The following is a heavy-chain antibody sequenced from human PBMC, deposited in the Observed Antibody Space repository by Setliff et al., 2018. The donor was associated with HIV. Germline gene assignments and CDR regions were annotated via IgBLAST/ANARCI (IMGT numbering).Heavy chain of an antibody. Sequence: GGSLRLSCAASGFTFSSYAMHWVRQATGKGLEWVAVISYDGSNKYYADSVKGRFTISRDNSKNTLYLQMNSLRADDTAVYYCARSVIGYSYSGMDVWGQGTLVTVSS. CDR3: ARSVIGYSYSGMDV. V-gene: IGHV3-30*01. D-gene: IGHD3-10*01. CDR1: GFTFSSYA. J-gene: IGHJ6*02. CDR2: ISYDGSNK.